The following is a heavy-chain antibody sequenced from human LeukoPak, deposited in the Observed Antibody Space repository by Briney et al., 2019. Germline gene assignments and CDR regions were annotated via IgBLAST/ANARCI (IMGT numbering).Heavy chain of an antibody. V-gene: IGHV1-18*01. CDR3: ARQVDSTMALPDY. CDR1: GYTFASYG. D-gene: IGHD3-10*01. CDR2: ISTYNGHT. J-gene: IGHJ4*02. Sequence: ASVKVSCKTSGYTFASYGVTWVRQAPGQGLEWMGWISTYNGHTNYAQKLQGRVTMTTDTSTSTAYMELRSLRSDDTAVYYGARQVDSTMALPDYWGQGTLVTVSS.